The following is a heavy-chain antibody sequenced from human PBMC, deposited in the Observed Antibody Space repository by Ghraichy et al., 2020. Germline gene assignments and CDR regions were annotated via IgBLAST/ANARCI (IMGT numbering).Heavy chain of an antibody. Sequence: GGSLRLSCAASGFTFSSYAMSWVRQAPGKGLEWVSAISGSGGSTYYADSVKGRFTISRDNSKNTLYLQMNSLRAEDTAVYYCAKDRALFDWLSLYDYWGQGTLVTVSS. D-gene: IGHD3-9*01. CDR1: GFTFSSYA. CDR3: AKDRALFDWLSLYDY. V-gene: IGHV3-23*01. CDR2: ISGSGGST. J-gene: IGHJ4*02.